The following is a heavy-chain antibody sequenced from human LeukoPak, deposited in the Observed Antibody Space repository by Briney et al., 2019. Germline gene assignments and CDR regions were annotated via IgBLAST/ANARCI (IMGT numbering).Heavy chain of an antibody. V-gene: IGHV3-23*01. J-gene: IGHJ4*02. CDR1: GFTFSSYA. CDR3: AKGAGSHPRLRRYFDY. Sequence: GGSLRLSCAASGFTFSSYAMSWVRQALGKGLEWVSAISGSGGSTYYADSVKGRFTISRDNSKNTLYLQMNSLRAEDTAVYYCAKGAGSHPRLRRYFDYWGQGTLVTVSS. CDR2: ISGSGGST. D-gene: IGHD4-17*01.